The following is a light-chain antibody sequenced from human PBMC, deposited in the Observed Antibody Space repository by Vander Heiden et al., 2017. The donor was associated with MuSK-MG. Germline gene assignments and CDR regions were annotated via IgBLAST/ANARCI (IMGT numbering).Light chain of an antibody. Sequence: DIQMTPSPSSLSASVGERVTITCQASQDITIYVNWYQQRPGKAPKLLIYDASNLETGVPSRFSGSGSGTDFSFTISSLQPEDVATYYCQHYYNLPYTFGQGTKLQIK. CDR1: QDITIY. CDR2: DAS. CDR3: QHYYNLPYT. V-gene: IGKV1-33*01. J-gene: IGKJ2*01.